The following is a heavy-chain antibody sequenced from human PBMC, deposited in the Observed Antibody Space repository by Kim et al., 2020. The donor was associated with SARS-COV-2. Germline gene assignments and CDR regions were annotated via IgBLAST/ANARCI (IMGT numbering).Heavy chain of an antibody. CDR1: GFTFSSYE. CDR3: ARTGSGRGNYFDY. V-gene: IGHV3-48*03. CDR2: ISSRGMTK. Sequence: GGSLRLSCAASGFTFSSYEMNWVRQAPGKGLEWVSYISSRGMTKYYAASVKGRFTISRDNAKNSVYLQMNSLRAEDTAVYYCARTGSGRGNYFDYWGQGTLVTVSS. D-gene: IGHD2-15*01. J-gene: IGHJ4*02.